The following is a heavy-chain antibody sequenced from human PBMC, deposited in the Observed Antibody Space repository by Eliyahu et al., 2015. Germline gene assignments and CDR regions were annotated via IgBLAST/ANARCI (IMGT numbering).Heavy chain of an antibody. CDR1: GFTFSNYI. D-gene: IGHD5-24*01. J-gene: IGHJ4*02. Sequence: QPQLVESGGXVVQSGXSLXXSXXASGFTFSNYIMNWVRQAPGKGLGWLAFVSYDGSKTYYADSVKGRFSISRDNSRNTVALQMNSLKAEDTATYFCASDRTHNFWGRGTLVTVSS. V-gene: IGHV3-30*04. CDR2: VSYDGSKT. CDR3: ASDRTHNF.